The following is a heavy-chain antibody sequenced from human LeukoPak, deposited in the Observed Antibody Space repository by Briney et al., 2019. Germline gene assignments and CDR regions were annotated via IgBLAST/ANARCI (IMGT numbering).Heavy chain of an antibody. V-gene: IGHV4-61*02. CDR1: GGSISSGSYY. D-gene: IGHD2-2*01. Sequence: PSQTLSLTCTVSGGSISSGSYYWSWIRQPAGKGLEWIGRIYTSGSTNYNPSLKSRVAISVDTSKNQFSLKLSSVTAADTAVYYCARDAVPAAIDYYYYMDVWGKGTTVTVSS. J-gene: IGHJ6*03. CDR3: ARDAVPAAIDYYYYMDV. CDR2: IYTSGST.